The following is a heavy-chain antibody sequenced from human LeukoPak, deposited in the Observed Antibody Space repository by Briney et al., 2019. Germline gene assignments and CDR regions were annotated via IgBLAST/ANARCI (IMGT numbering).Heavy chain of an antibody. D-gene: IGHD2-2*01. CDR1: GFTFSSYA. J-gene: IGHJ5*02. Sequence: GGSLRLSCAASGFTFSSYAMSWVRQAPGKGLEWVSSISGSGVSTYYADSVKGRFSISRDNSKNTLYLQMNSLRAEDTALYYCAKPEAIVAVPAAIGMGLDPWDQGTLVTVSS. CDR2: ISGSGVST. CDR3: AKPEAIVAVPAAIGMGLDP. V-gene: IGHV3-23*01.